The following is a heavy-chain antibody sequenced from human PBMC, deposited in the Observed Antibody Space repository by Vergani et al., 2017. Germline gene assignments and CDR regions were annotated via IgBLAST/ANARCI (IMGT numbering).Heavy chain of an antibody. CDR2: MYHSGST. CDR1: GGSMSGYY. D-gene: IGHD6-19*01. V-gene: IGHV4-59*12. CDR3: ARESSGWHGGVDY. Sequence: QLHLQESGPGLVKPSETLSLTCSVSGGSMSGYYWSWIRQPPGKELEWIGYMYHSGSTNYNPSLETRVTISGDTSKNQFSLKLSSVTAADTAVYYCARESSGWHGGVDYWGQGTLVTVSS. J-gene: IGHJ4*02.